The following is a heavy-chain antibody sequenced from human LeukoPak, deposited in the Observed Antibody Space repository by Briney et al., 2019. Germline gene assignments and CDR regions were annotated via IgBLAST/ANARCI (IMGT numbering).Heavy chain of an antibody. CDR1: GGAFRGYS. Sequence: SETLSLTCAVYGGAFRGYSWSWIRQPPGKGLEWIGEMNHSGSPNYNPSLKSRVTVSVDTSRNQFSLNLNSVTAADTAVYYCARGRGYEYGDYDYWGQGTLVTVSS. CDR3: ARGRGYEYGDYDY. D-gene: IGHD4-17*01. J-gene: IGHJ4*02. V-gene: IGHV4-34*01. CDR2: MNHSGSP.